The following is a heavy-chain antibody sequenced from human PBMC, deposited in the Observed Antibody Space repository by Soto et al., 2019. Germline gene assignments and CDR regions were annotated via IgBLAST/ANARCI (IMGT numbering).Heavy chain of an antibody. CDR1: GHIFTSYW. V-gene: IGHV5-51*01. D-gene: IGHD6-6*01. J-gene: IGHJ6*02. Sequence: GESLKISCKGSGHIFTSYWIAWVRQMPGKGLEWRGIIYPGDSDTRYSPSFQGQVTISADXXRXPAFLHXGSLKGSDTAMYYCATHGEYSSSQALYCGMDVWGQGTTVTVSS. CDR2: IYPGDSDT. CDR3: ATHGEYSSSQALYCGMDV.